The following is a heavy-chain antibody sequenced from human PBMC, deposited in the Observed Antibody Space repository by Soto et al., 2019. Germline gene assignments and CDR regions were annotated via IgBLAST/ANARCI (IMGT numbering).Heavy chain of an antibody. D-gene: IGHD2-15*01. CDR1: GFTFSSYW. CDR3: AREGGGGEYWYFDL. V-gene: IGHV3-7*01. CDR2: IKQDGSEK. J-gene: IGHJ2*01. Sequence: EVQLVESGGGLVQPGGSLRLSCAASGFTFSSYWMSWVRQAPGKGLEWVANIKQDGSEKYYVDSVKGRFTISRDNAKNSLYLQMNSLRAEDTAVYYCAREGGGGEYWYFDLWGRGTLVTVSS.